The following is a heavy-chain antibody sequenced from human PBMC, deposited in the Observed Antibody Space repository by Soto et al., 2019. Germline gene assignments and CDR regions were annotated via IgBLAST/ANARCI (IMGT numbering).Heavy chain of an antibody. CDR2: IIPILGIA. J-gene: IGHJ3*02. CDR1: GGTFSSYT. D-gene: IGHD3-16*01. CDR3: ARPGGGADAFDI. V-gene: IGHV1-69*02. Sequence: QVQLVQSGAEVKKPGSSVKVSCKASGGTFSSYTISWVRQAPGQGLEWMGRIIPILGIANYAQKFQGRVTITADKSTSTAYMELSSLRSEDTAVYYCARPGGGADAFDIWGQGTMVTVSS.